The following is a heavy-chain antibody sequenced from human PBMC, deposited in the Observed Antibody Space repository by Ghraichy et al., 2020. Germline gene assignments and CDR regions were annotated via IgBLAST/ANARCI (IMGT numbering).Heavy chain of an antibody. CDR3: ARGDRYGSGSYYNNPFDY. V-gene: IGHV4-61*01. J-gene: IGHJ4*02. Sequence: ESLNISCTVSGGSVNSGSYYWSWIRQPPGKGLEWIGYIYYSGSTNYNPSLKSRVTISVDTSKNQFSLKLSSVTAADTAVYYCARGDRYGSGSYYNNPFDYWGQGTLVTVSS. D-gene: IGHD3-10*01. CDR1: GGSVNSGSYY. CDR2: IYYSGST.